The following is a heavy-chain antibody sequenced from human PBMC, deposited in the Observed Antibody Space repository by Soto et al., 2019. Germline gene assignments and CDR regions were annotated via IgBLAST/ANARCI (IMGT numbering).Heavy chain of an antibody. CDR1: GGSISSGNW. V-gene: IGHV4-4*02. CDR3: DIMVRRLGGFPDGMDV. D-gene: IGHD3-10*01. J-gene: IGHJ6*02. CDR2: IYHSGST. Sequence: SETLSLTCAVSGGSISSGNWWSWVRQPPGKGLEWIGEIYHSGSTNYNPSLKSRVTISVDKSKNQFSLKLSSVTAADTAVYYCDIMVRRLGGFPDGMDVWGQWTTVTV.